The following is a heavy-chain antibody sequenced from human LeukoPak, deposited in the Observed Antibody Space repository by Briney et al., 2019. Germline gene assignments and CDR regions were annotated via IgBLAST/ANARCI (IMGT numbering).Heavy chain of an antibody. J-gene: IGHJ4*02. D-gene: IGHD2-2*01. Sequence: ASVKVSCKASGGTFSSYAISWVRQAPGQGLEWMGRINPNSGDTNYAQKFQGRVTMTRDTSISTAYVELSRLRSDDTAVYYCARDYCSSTSCLFDYWGQGTLVTVSS. CDR2: INPNSGDT. V-gene: IGHV1-2*06. CDR1: GGTFSSYA. CDR3: ARDYCSSTSCLFDY.